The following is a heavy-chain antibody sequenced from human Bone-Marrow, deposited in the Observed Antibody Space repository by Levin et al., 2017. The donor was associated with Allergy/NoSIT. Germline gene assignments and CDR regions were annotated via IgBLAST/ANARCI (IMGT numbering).Heavy chain of an antibody. Sequence: GGSLRLSCAASGFTFSSYDLHWVRQAPGKGLEWVAVISEDGSNEYYGDSVKGRFTIFRDNSKNMVYLQMNSLRVEDTAVYYCAKDSVEWKWLVLDWGRGTLVTVSS. CDR1: GFTFSSYD. D-gene: IGHD6-19*01. V-gene: IGHV3-30*18. CDR3: AKDSVEWKWLVLD. J-gene: IGHJ4*02. CDR2: ISEDGSNE.